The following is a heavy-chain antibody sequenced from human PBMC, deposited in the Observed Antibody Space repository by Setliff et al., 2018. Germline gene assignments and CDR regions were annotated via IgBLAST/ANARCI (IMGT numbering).Heavy chain of an antibody. CDR2: ISGGGSRT. CDR1: GFTFDDYG. D-gene: IGHD3-10*01. CDR3: AKDSSGRDAFDI. Sequence: PGGSLRLSCAASGFTFDDYGMSWVRQAPGKGLEWVSRISGGGSRTYYADSVKGRFTISRDNSKNTLYLQMNSLSAEDTAVYYCAKDSSGRDAFDIWGQGTMVTVSS. J-gene: IGHJ3*02. V-gene: IGHV3-23*01.